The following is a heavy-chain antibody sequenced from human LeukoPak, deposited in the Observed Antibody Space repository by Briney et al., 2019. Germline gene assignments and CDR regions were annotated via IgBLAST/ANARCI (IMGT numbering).Heavy chain of an antibody. CDR3: ARAGYDSSGYYSY. D-gene: IGHD3-22*01. V-gene: IGHV1-46*01. CDR2: INPSGGST. J-gene: IGHJ4*02. CDR1: GYTFTSYY. Sequence: GASVKVSCTASGYTFTSYYMHWVRQAPGQGLEWMGIINPSGGSTSDGQKYHGRVTITRDTSTGTVYMELSSLRSEDTAVYYCARAGYDSSGYYSYWGQGTLVTVSS.